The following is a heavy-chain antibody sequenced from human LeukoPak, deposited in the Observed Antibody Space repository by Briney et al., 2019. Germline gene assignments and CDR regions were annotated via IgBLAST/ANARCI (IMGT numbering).Heavy chain of an antibody. V-gene: IGHV1-8*01. CDR3: ARTRRYCSSTSCYTGGGY. CDR1: GYTFTSYD. J-gene: IGHJ4*02. CDR2: MNPNSGNT. Sequence: ASVTVSCKASGYTFTSYDINWVRQATGQGLEWMGWMNPNSGNTGYAQKFQGRVTMTRNTSISTAYMELSSLRSEDTAVYYCARTRRYCSSTSCYTGGGYWGQGTLVTVSS. D-gene: IGHD2-2*02.